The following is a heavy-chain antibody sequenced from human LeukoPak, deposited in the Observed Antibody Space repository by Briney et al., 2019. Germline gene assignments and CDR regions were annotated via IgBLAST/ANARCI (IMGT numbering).Heavy chain of an antibody. CDR2: IKQDGSEI. J-gene: IGHJ6*02. D-gene: IGHD2/OR15-2a*01. CDR3: ATWAFYHGLDV. Sequence: GGSLRLSCAASGFTFSNYWMGWVRQAPGKGLEWVANIKQDGSEIYYVDSVKGRFTISRDTAKDSLYLQMNSLRAEDTAVYYCATWAFYHGLDVWGQGSTVTVSS. V-gene: IGHV3-7*01. CDR1: GFTFSNYW.